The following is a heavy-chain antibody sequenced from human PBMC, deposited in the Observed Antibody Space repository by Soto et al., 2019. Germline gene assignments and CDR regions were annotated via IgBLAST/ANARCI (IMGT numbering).Heavy chain of an antibody. CDR3: ARAERDTIFGVVSRPDAFDI. CDR1: GGSISSGGYY. V-gene: IGHV4-31*03. D-gene: IGHD3-3*01. CDR2: IYYSGST. J-gene: IGHJ3*02. Sequence: QVQLQESGPGLVKPSQTLSLTCTVSGGSISSGGYYWSWIRQHPGKGLEWIGYIYYSGSTYYNPSLKSRVTISVDTSKNQFSLKLSSVTAADTAVYYCARAERDTIFGVVSRPDAFDIWGQGTMVTVSS.